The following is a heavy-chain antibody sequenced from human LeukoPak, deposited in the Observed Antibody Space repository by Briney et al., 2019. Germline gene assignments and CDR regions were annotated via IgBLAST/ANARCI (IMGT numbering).Heavy chain of an antibody. J-gene: IGHJ3*02. CDR1: GGTIRSYY. Sequence: PSETLSLTCNVSGGTIRSYYWTWIRQPPGKGLEWIGCIYCSGSTNYNPSLKSRVTISIDTSKNQFSLKLSPVTAADTAVYYCARGGYYGSGSDDAFHIWGQGTMVTVSS. CDR3: ARGGYYGSGSDDAFHI. V-gene: IGHV4-59*01. D-gene: IGHD3-10*01. CDR2: IYCSGST.